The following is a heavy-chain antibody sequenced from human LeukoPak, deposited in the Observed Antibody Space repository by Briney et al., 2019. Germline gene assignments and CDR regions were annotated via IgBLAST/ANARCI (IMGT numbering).Heavy chain of an antibody. CDR3: ARASRRALDCGGDCYLNY. CDR1: GGTFSSYA. D-gene: IGHD2-21*02. CDR2: IIPIFGTA. Sequence: ASVKVSCKASGGTFSSYAISWVRQAPGQGLEWMGRIIPIFGTANYAQKFQGRVTITTDESTSTAYMELSSLRFEDTAVYYCARASRRALDCGGDCYLNYWGQGTLVTVSS. V-gene: IGHV1-69*05. J-gene: IGHJ4*02.